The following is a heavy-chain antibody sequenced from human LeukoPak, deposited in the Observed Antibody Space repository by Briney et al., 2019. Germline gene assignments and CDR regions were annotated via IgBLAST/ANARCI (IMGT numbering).Heavy chain of an antibody. D-gene: IGHD3-9*01. Sequence: GGSLRLSCAASGFTFKTYWMHWVRQAPGKGLVWVSHSNSDGSSTSYADSVRGRFTISRDNAKNTLYLQMNSLRAEDTAVYYCARVLRYFDWLTYGMDVWGQGTTLTVSS. J-gene: IGHJ6*02. CDR3: ARVLRYFDWLTYGMDV. V-gene: IGHV3-74*01. CDR1: GFTFKTYW. CDR2: SNSDGSST.